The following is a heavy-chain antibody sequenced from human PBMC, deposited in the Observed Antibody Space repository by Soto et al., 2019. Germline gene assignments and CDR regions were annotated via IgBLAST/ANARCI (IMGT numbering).Heavy chain of an antibody. CDR1: GFTFSNEG. Sequence: QVQLMDSGGGVVQSGTSLRLSCVVTGFTFSNEGMVWVRQPPGKGLEWVATISSDGSGLNYVDSVKGRFTISRDNSKATLYLQMTSLRPEDTAVYYCTRGGFPYFDYWGHGTLVTVSS. CDR2: ISSDGSGL. J-gene: IGHJ4*01. V-gene: IGHV3-30*03. D-gene: IGHD1-26*01. CDR3: TRGGFPYFDY.